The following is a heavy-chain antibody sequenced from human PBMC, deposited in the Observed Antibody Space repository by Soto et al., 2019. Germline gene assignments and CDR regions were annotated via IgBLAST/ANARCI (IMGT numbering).Heavy chain of an antibody. V-gene: IGHV4-30-2*01. J-gene: IGHJ4*02. CDR3: ARLVGVALSP. Sequence: SETLSLTCAVSGGSISSGHYPWTWIRQPPGKGLEWIGYIYPGGKTYYSSSLKSRVTIALDTSKSLVSLRLTSVTAADTAVYFCARLVGVALSPWGQGTLVTVSS. CDR2: IYPGGKT. D-gene: IGHD2-21*01. CDR1: GGSISSGHYP.